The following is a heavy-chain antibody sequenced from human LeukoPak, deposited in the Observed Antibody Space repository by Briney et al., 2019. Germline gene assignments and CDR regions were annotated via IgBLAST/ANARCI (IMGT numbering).Heavy chain of an antibody. CDR3: ARSGGLYGDCNY. J-gene: IGHJ4*02. CDR1: GYTLTELS. Sequence: ASVKLSCKVSGYTLTELSMHWVRQGPGKGLEWMGGFDPEDGETIYAQKFQGRVTMTRDTSTSTVYMELSSLRSEDTAVYYCARSGGLYGDCNYWGQGTLVTVSS. CDR2: FDPEDGET. D-gene: IGHD4-17*01. V-gene: IGHV1-24*01.